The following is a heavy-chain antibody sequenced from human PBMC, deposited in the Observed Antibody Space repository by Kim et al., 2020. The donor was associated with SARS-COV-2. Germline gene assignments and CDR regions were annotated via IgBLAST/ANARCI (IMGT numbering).Heavy chain of an antibody. D-gene: IGHD4-4*01. J-gene: IGHJ6*02. CDR1: EFTFSSYW. CDR3: ARDPDYNGKSRMDV. Sequence: GGSLRLSCAASEFTFSSYWMHWVRQAPGKGLVWVSRINGVGSSITYADSVKGRFTISRDNARNALYLQMNSLRAEDTAVYYCARDPDYNGKSRMDVWGQGTTVTVS. V-gene: IGHV3-74*01. CDR2: INGVGSSI.